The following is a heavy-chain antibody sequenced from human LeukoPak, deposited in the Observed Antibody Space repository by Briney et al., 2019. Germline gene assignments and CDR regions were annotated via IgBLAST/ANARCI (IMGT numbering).Heavy chain of an antibody. CDR2: IKQDGSEK. D-gene: IGHD3-22*01. V-gene: IGHV3-7*01. J-gene: IGHJ4*02. CDR1: GFIFSSYG. Sequence: GGSLRLSCAASGFIFSSYGMRWVRQAPGKGLEWVANIKQDGSEKYYVDSVKGRFTISRDNAKNSLYLQMNSLRAEDTAVYYCARDSHLTYYYDSSGYSDYWGQGTLVTVSS. CDR3: ARDSHLTYYYDSSGYSDY.